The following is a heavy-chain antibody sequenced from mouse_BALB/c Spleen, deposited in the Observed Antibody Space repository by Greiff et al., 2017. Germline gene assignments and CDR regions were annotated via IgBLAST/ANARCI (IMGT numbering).Heavy chain of an antibody. D-gene: IGHD1-1*01. V-gene: IGHV2-6-7*01. J-gene: IGHJ4*01. CDR2: IWGDGST. CDR3: ARDPAFYGSSYYAMDY. Sequence: VQLQESGPGLVAPSQSLSITCTVSGFSLTGYGVNWVRQPPGKGLEWLGMIWGDGSTDYNSALKSRLSISKDNSKSQVFLKMNSLQTDDTARYYCARDPAFYGSSYYAMDYWGQGTSVTVSS. CDR1: GFSLTGYG.